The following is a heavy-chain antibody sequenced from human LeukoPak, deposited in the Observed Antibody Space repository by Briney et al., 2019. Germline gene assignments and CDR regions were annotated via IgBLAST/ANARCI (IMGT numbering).Heavy chain of an antibody. CDR3: ATQILLFHYY. CDR2: INHRGST. Sequence: KPSETLSLTCAVYGGSFSGYYWSWIRQPPGKGLEWIGEINHRGSTNYNPSLKRRVTMSVDTSNNQFSPKLPPVTAADTAMYYCATQILLFHYYWGQGTLVTVSS. D-gene: IGHD2-15*01. V-gene: IGHV4-34*01. J-gene: IGHJ4*02. CDR1: GGSFSGYY.